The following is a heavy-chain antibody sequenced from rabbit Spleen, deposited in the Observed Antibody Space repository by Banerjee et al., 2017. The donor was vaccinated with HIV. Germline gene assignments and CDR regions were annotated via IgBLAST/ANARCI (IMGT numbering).Heavy chain of an antibody. J-gene: IGHJ2*01. CDR1: GFSFSSGYW. D-gene: IGHD2-1*01. CDR3: ARERDGGGGDWAVDS. CDR2: IYGGSSGYT. V-gene: IGHV1S45*01. Sequence: RLVESGGGLVKPGGTLTLTCTVSGFSFSSGYWICWVRQAPGKRPEWIACIYGGSSGYTYYASWAKGRFTISKTSSTTVALQMTSLTAADTATYFCARERDGGGGDWAVDSWGQGTLVTVS.